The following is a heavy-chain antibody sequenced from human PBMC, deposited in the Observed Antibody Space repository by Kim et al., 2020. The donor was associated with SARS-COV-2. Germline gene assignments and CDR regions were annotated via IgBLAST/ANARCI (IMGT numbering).Heavy chain of an antibody. CDR3: ARDLTKTLVNYYYYGMDV. CDR2: INAGNGNT. D-gene: IGHD3-9*01. Sequence: ASVKVCKASGYTFTSYAMHWVRQAPGQRLEWMGWINAGNGNTKYSQKFQGRVTITRDTSASTAYMELSSLRSEDTAVYYCARDLTKTLVNYYYYGMDVWGQGTTVTVSS. J-gene: IGHJ6*02. CDR1: GYTFTSYA. V-gene: IGHV1-3*01.